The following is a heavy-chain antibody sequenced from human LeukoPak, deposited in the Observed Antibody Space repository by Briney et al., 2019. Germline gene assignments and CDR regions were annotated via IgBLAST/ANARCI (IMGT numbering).Heavy chain of an antibody. D-gene: IGHD3-22*01. J-gene: IGHJ4*02. CDR2: INWNSGSK. Sequence: GGSLRLSCAASGFTFDDYAMHWVRQAPGKGLEWVSGINWNSGSKHYADSVKGRFTISRDNAKNSLYLQMNSLRTEDTAFYYCAKDFSSGYYYFDYWGQGTLVTVSS. CDR3: AKDFSSGYYYFDY. CDR1: GFTFDDYA. V-gene: IGHV3-9*01.